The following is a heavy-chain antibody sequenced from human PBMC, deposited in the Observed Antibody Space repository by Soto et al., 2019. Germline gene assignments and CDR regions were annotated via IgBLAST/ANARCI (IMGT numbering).Heavy chain of an antibody. CDR3: ARGDVEYDYIWGSYRPKNPFDY. D-gene: IGHD3-16*02. J-gene: IGHJ4*02. CDR1: GGSFSGYY. V-gene: IGHV4-34*01. CDR2: INHSGST. Sequence: SETLSLTCAVYGGSFSGYYWSWIRQPPGKGLEWIGEINHSGSTNYNPSLKSRVTISVDTSKNQFSLKLSSVTAADTAVYYCARGDVEYDYIWGSYRPKNPFDYWGQGTLVTV.